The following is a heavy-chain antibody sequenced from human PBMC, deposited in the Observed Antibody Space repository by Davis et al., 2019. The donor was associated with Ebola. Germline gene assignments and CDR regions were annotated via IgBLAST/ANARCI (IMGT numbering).Heavy chain of an antibody. CDR1: GGTFSSYA. D-gene: IGHD3-10*01. V-gene: IGHV1-69*13. CDR3: ARVGITMVRGVIIQGYYYGMDV. CDR2: IIPIFGTA. Sequence: SVKVSCKASGGTFSSYAISWVRQAPGQGLEWMGGIIPIFGTANYAQKFQGRVTITADESTSTAYMELSSLRSEDTAVYYCARVGITMVRGVIIQGYYYGMDVWGQGTTVTVSS. J-gene: IGHJ6*02.